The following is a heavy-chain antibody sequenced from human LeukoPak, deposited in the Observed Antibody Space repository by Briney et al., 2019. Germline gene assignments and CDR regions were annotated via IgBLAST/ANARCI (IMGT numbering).Heavy chain of an antibody. Sequence: GGSLRLSCAASEFTFSTYSMSWVRQAPGKGLEWVSFISSSSSYIYYADSVKGRFTISRDNAKNSLYLQMNSLRAEDTAVYYCASVSGNSEEGAFDIWGQGTMVTVSS. V-gene: IGHV3-21*01. J-gene: IGHJ3*02. CDR3: ASVSGNSEEGAFDI. CDR2: ISSSSSYI. D-gene: IGHD4-23*01. CDR1: EFTFSTYS.